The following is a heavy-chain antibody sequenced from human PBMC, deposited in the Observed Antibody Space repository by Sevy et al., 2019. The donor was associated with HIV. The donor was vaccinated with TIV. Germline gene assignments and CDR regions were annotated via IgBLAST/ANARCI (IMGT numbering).Heavy chain of an antibody. CDR2: IYYSGST. V-gene: IGHV4-59*01. D-gene: IGHD6-13*01. J-gene: IGHJ4*02. CDR3: ARGISGSSSWYGGLFY. CDR1: AGSISSYY. Sequence: SETLSLTCTVSAGSISSYYWSWIRQPPGKGLEWIGYIYYSGSTNYNPSLKSRVTISVDTSKNQFSLKLSSVTAADTAVYYCARGISGSSSWYGGLFYWGQGTLVTVSS.